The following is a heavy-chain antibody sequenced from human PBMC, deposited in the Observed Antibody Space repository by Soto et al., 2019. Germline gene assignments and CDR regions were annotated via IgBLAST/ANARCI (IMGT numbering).Heavy chain of an antibody. CDR2: IYYSGST. CDR3: ARGSGWDNWFDP. CDR1: GGSISSYY. V-gene: IGHV4-59*01. D-gene: IGHD6-19*01. J-gene: IGHJ5*02. Sequence: SETLSLTCTVSGGSISSYYWSWIRQPPGKGLEWIGYIYYSGSTNYNPSLKSRVTISVDTSKNQFSLKLSSVTAADTAVYYCARGSGWDNWFDPWGQETLVTVSS.